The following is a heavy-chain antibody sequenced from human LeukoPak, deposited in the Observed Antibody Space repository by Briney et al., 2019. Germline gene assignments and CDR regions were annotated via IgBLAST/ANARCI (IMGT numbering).Heavy chain of an antibody. CDR1: GFTFSSYA. D-gene: IGHD3-22*01. V-gene: IGHV3-23*01. J-gene: IGHJ6*02. Sequence: GGSLRLSCAASGFTFSSYAMSWVRQAPGKGLEWVSAISGSGGSTYYADSVKSRFTISRDNSKNTLYLQMNSLRAEDTAVYYCARTPRGDYYDSSGSAYYYYYYGMDVWGQGTTVTVSS. CDR3: ARTPRGDYYDSSGSAYYYYYYGMDV. CDR2: ISGSGGST.